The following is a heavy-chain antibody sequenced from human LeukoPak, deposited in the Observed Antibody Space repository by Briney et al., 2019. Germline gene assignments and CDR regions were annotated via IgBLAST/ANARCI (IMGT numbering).Heavy chain of an antibody. D-gene: IGHD1-26*01. CDR1: GFTVSSNY. V-gene: IGHV3-66*01. CDR2: IYSGGST. CDR3: AKDRISGSYLGFYYYYGMDV. J-gene: IGHJ6*02. Sequence: PGGSLRLSCAASGFTVSSNYMSWVRQAPGKGLEWVSVIYSGGSTYYADSVKGRFTISRDNSKNTLYLQMNSLRAEDTAVYYCAKDRISGSYLGFYYYYGMDVWGQGTTVTVSS.